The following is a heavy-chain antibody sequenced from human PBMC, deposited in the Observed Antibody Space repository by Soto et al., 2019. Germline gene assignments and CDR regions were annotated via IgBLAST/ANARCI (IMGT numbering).Heavy chain of an antibody. CDR2: IVVGSGNT. CDR3: AADPHYDILTGYPPLDY. J-gene: IGHJ4*02. CDR1: GFTFTSSA. Sequence: SVKVSCKASGFTFTSSAMQWVRQARGQRLEWIGWIVVGSGNTNYAQKFQERVTITRDMSTSTAYMELSSLRSEDTAVYYCAADPHYDILTGYPPLDYWGQGTLVTVSS. D-gene: IGHD3-9*01. V-gene: IGHV1-58*02.